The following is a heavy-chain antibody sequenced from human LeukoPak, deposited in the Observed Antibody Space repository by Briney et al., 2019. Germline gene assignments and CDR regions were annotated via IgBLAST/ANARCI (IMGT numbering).Heavy chain of an antibody. CDR3: AREVSSGWSLRGYSFDY. CDR2: IYYSGST. Sequence: PSETLCLTCTVSGGSVSSGSYYGSWIRQPPGKGLEWIGYIYYSGSTNYNPSLKSRVTTSVDTSKNQFSLKLSSVTAADTAVYYCAREVSSGWSLRGYSFDYWGQGTLVTVSS. D-gene: IGHD6-19*01. CDR1: GGSVSSGSYY. J-gene: IGHJ4*02. V-gene: IGHV4-61*01.